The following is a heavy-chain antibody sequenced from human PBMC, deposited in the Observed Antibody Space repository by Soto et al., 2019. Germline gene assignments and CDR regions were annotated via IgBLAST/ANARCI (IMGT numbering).Heavy chain of an antibody. CDR3: TTDPTTVTGPPNDY. Sequence: EVQLVESGGGLVKPGGSLRLSCAASGFTFSNAWMNWVRQAPGKGLEWVGRIKSKTDGGTTHYAAPVKGRFTISRNDSKNTLYLQMNRLKTEHTAVYYCTTDPTTVTGPPNDYWGQGTLVTVSS. CDR1: GFTFSNAW. CDR2: IKSKTDGGTT. D-gene: IGHD4-17*01. J-gene: IGHJ4*02. V-gene: IGHV3-15*07.